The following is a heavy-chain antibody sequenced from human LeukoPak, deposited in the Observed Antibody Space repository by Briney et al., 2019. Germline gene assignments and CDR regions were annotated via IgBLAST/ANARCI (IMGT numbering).Heavy chain of an antibody. D-gene: IGHD3-22*01. CDR3: ARGTKWPYYYDSSGLDY. V-gene: IGHV4-34*01. CDR1: GGSFSGYY. J-gene: IGHJ4*02. CDR2: INHSGST. Sequence: SETLSLTCAVYGGSFSGYYWSWIRQPPGKGLEWIGEINHSGSTNYNPSLKSRVTISVDTSKNQFSLKLSSVTAADTAVYYCARGTKWPYYYDSSGLDYWGQGTLVTVSS.